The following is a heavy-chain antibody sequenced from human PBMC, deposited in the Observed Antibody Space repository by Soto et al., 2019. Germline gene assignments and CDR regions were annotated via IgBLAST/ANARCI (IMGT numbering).Heavy chain of an antibody. CDR3: ARQIYDSDTGPNFQYYFES. J-gene: IGHJ4*02. Sequence: ESLKISCKGSGYSFAGYWITWVRQKPGKGLEWMGRIDPSDSQTYYSPSFRGHVTISATKSITTVFLQWSSLRASGTAMYYCARQIYDSDTGPNFQYYFESWGQGTPVTVSS. CDR1: GYSFAGYW. V-gene: IGHV5-10-1*01. D-gene: IGHD3-22*01. CDR2: IDPSDSQT.